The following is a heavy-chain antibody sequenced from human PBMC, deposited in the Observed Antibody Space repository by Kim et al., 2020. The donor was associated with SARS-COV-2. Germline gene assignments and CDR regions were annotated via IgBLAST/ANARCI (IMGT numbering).Heavy chain of an antibody. J-gene: IGHJ4*02. D-gene: IGHD3-10*01. Sequence: VKGRFTISRDNSKNTLYLQMNSLRAEDTAVYYCAKTNVPWFGELLLPFDYWGQGTLVTVSS. V-gene: IGHV3-23*01. CDR3: AKTNVPWFGELLLPFDY.